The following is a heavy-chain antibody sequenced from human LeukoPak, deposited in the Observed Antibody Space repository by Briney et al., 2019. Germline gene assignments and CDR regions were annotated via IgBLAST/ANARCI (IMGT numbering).Heavy chain of an antibody. CDR1: GGSFSGYY. Sequence: SETLSLTCAVYGGSFSGYYWSWIRQPPGKGLEWIGEINHSGSTNYNSSLKSRVTISVDTSKNQFSLKLSSVTAADTAVYYCASYRPEYYYDSSGYYSDAFDIWGQGTMVTVSS. V-gene: IGHV4-34*01. D-gene: IGHD3-22*01. J-gene: IGHJ3*02. CDR2: INHSGST. CDR3: ASYRPEYYYDSSGYYSDAFDI.